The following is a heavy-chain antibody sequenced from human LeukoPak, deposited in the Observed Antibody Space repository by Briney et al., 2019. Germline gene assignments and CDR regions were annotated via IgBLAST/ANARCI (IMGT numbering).Heavy chain of an antibody. D-gene: IGHD3-22*01. Sequence: SETLSLTCAVYGGSFSGYYWSWIRQPPGKGLEWIGEINHSGSTNYNPSLKSRVTISVDTSKNQFSLKLSSVTAADTAVYYCARGLSDYYDSSGYYYVFDYWGQGTLVTVSS. CDR2: INHSGST. V-gene: IGHV4-34*01. CDR3: ARGLSDYYDSSGYYYVFDY. J-gene: IGHJ4*02. CDR1: GGSFSGYY.